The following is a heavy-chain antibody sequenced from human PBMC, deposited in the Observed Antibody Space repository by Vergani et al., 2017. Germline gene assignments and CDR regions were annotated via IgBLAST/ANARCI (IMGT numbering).Heavy chain of an antibody. CDR3: AKDNVPGYYDSSGYCDY. V-gene: IGHV3-23*04. CDR1: GFTFTNFA. J-gene: IGHJ4*02. D-gene: IGHD3-22*01. CDR2: ISGSGGFT. Sequence: VQLEESGGGVVQPGRSLRLSCAASGFTFTNFAMTWVRQAPGEGLEWVSGISGSGGFTYYADSVKGRFTISRDNSKNTMFLQMNNLRAEDTAVYYCAKDNVPGYYDSSGYCDYWGQGTLVTVSS.